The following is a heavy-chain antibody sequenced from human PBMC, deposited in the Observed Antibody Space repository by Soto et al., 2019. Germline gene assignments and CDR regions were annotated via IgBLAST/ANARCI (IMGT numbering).Heavy chain of an antibody. CDR3: TRDRQIYRFYYYGMDV. J-gene: IGHJ6*02. CDR2: LGTSGDT. CDR1: GFSISSSD. D-gene: IGHD3-3*01. V-gene: IGHV3-13*01. Sequence: EVQLVESGGGLVQPGGSLKLSCVASGFSISSSDMHWVRQVMGKGLEWVSTLGTSGDTFYSGSVKGRFTISREYAKNSFHLQMNNLRAEDSAVYYCTRDRQIYRFYYYGMDVWGQGTAVTVS.